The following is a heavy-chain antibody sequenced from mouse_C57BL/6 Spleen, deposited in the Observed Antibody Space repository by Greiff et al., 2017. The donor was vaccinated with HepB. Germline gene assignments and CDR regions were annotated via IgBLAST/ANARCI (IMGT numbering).Heavy chain of an antibody. CDR3: ARYTPLYDAMDY. J-gene: IGHJ4*01. CDR1: GFTFTDYY. Sequence: EVKLVESGGGLVQPGGSLSLSCAASGFTFTDYYMSWVRQPPGKALEWLGFIRNKANGYTTEYSASVKGRFTISRDNSHSILYLQMNALRAEDSATYYCARYTPLYDAMDYWGQGTSVTVSS. CDR2: IRNKANGYTT. D-gene: IGHD6-1*01. V-gene: IGHV7-3*01.